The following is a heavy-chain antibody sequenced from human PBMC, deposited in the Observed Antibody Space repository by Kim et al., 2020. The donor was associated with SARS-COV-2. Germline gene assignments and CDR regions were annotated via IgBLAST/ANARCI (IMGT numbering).Heavy chain of an antibody. CDR3: ARHAGAARGGGIY. V-gene: IGHV4-39*01. CDR2: IYYSGST. CDR1: GASISNTVYY. J-gene: IGHJ4*02. D-gene: IGHD6-6*01. Sequence: SETLSLTCTVSGASISNTVYYWGWIRQPPGKGLEWIGCIYYSGSTYYNPSLKSRLTISVDTSKNQFSLNLSSVTAADTAVYYCARHAGAARGGGIYWGQGTLVTVSS.